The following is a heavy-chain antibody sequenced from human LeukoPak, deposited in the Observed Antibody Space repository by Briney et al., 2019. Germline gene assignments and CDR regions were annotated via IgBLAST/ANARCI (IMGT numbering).Heavy chain of an antibody. CDR3: AKERYNWNGRGAFDI. J-gene: IGHJ3*02. CDR1: GFTFSSYA. Sequence: GGSLRLSCAASGFTFSSYAMGWVRQAPGKGLEWVAVISYDGSNKYYADSVKGRFTISRDNSKNTLYLQMNSLRAEDTAVYYCAKERYNWNGRGAFDIWGQGTMVTVSS. V-gene: IGHV3-30*18. CDR2: ISYDGSNK. D-gene: IGHD1-1*01.